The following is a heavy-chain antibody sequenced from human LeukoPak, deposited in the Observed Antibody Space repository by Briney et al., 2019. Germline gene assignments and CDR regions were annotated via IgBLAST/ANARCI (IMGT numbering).Heavy chain of an antibody. CDR3: ARVPIAAAGIGY. CDR2: ISSSSSYI. J-gene: IGHJ4*02. Sequence: PGGSLRLSCAASAFTFRSYGMSWVRQAPGKGLEWVSSISSSSSYIYYADSVKGRFTISRDNAKNSLYLQMNSLRAEDTAVYYCARVPIAAAGIGYWGQGTLVTVSS. D-gene: IGHD6-13*01. V-gene: IGHV3-21*01. CDR1: AFTFRSYG.